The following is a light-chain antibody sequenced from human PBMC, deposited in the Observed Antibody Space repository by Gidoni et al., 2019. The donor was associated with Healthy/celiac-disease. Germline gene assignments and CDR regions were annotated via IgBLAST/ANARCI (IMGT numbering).Light chain of an antibody. CDR2: SAS. V-gene: IGKV1-9*01. J-gene: IGKJ4*01. Sequence: IQLTQSPSSLSASVGDRVPSTSRASPGLSSDLACYQQKPGKAPKLLIYSASPLQSGVPSRFSGSGAGTDFTLTISSLQPEDFATYYCQQLNSYPLTFXGXTKVEIK. CDR3: QQLNSYPLT. CDR1: PGLSSD.